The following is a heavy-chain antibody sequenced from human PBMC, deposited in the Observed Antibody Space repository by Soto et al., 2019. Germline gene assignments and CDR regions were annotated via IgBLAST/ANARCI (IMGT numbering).Heavy chain of an antibody. J-gene: IGHJ4*02. V-gene: IGHV5-51*01. CDR2: IYPGDSDT. Sequence: PGELMKISCKGSGYNFTSYWIGWVRQITGKGLEWMGIIYPGDSDTRYSPSFQGQVTISADKSISTAYLQWSSLKASDTAMYYCARPQSGYSYGYVQFDYWGQGTLVTVSS. D-gene: IGHD5-18*01. CDR3: ARPQSGYSYGYVQFDY. CDR1: GYNFTSYW.